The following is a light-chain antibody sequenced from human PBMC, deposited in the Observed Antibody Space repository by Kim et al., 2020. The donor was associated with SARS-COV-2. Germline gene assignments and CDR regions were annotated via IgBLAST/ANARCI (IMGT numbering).Light chain of an antibody. V-gene: IGKV3-15*01. CDR2: GAS. CDR1: QSVSSN. CDR3: QQYNIWPLT. Sequence: CPGERATPSCRASQSVSSNLAWYQQKPGQAPRLLIYGASTRATGIPARFSGSGSGTEFTLTISSLQSEDFAVYYCQQYNIWPLTFGGGTKVDIK. J-gene: IGKJ4*01.